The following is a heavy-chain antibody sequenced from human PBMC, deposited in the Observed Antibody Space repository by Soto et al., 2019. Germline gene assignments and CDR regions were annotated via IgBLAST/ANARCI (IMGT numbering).Heavy chain of an antibody. CDR2: IYYSGST. Sequence: SETLSLTCTVSGGSISSGDYYWSWIRQPPGKGLEWIGYIYYSGSTYYNPSLKSRVTISVDTSKNQFSLKLSSVTAADTAVYYCARAGFGPGSGGFDYWGQGTLVTVSS. J-gene: IGHJ4*02. CDR1: GGSISSGDYY. CDR3: ARAGFGPGSGGFDY. V-gene: IGHV4-30-4*01. D-gene: IGHD3-10*01.